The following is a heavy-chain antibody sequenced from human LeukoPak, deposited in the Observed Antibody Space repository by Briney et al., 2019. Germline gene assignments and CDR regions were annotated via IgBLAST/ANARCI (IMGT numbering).Heavy chain of an antibody. J-gene: IGHJ4*02. V-gene: IGHV3-7*01. D-gene: IGHD1-26*01. CDR3: ARDVVGSIDY. CDR2: IRGDESAR. CDR1: GINFFPLL. Sequence: GGSPRLSFAASGINFFPLLMALGPQAPGKGLEWVANIRGDESARHQADSVKGRFTISRDNTQNSVYLQMTSLRGEDTAVYYCARDVVGSIDYWGRGTLVTVSS.